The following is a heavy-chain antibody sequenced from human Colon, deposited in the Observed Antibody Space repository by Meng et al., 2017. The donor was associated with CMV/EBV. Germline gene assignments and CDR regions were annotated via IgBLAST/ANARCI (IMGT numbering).Heavy chain of an antibody. D-gene: IGHD3-10*01. CDR1: GYSISSGYY. V-gene: IGHV4-38-2*02. J-gene: IGHJ4*02. Sequence: GSLRLSCTVSGYSISSGYYWGWIRQPPGKGLEWIGSIYHSGSTYYNPSLKSRVTISVDTSKNQFSLKLSSVTAADTAVYYCAKGDMVRGVIDYWGQGTLVTVSS. CDR3: AKGDMVRGVIDY. CDR2: IYHSGST.